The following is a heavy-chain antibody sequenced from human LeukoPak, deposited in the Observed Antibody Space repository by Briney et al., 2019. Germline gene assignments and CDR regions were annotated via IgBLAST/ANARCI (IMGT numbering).Heavy chain of an antibody. Sequence: ASVKVSCKASGYTFTGYYIHWVRQAPAQGLEWMGWINPNSGGTNYAQKFQGRVTMTRETSISTAYMELSRLRSDDTAVYYCAREAVTTHHDYWGQGTLVTVSS. V-gene: IGHV1-2*02. CDR1: GYTFTGYY. CDR3: AREAVTTHHDY. D-gene: IGHD4-17*01. J-gene: IGHJ4*02. CDR2: INPNSGGT.